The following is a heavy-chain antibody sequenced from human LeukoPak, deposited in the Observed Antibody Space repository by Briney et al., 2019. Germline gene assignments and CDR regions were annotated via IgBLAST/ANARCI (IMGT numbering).Heavy chain of an antibody. J-gene: IGHJ3*02. D-gene: IGHD1-26*01. CDR1: GYSFTSYW. V-gene: IGHV5-51*01. Sequence: KPGESLKISCKGSGYSFTSYWIGWVRQMPGKGLEWMGIIYPGDSDTRYSPSFQGQVTISADKSISTAYLQWSSLKASDTAMYYCATKDSDSGSYWAGRYDAFDIWGQGTMVTVSS. CDR2: IYPGDSDT. CDR3: ATKDSDSGSYWAGRYDAFDI.